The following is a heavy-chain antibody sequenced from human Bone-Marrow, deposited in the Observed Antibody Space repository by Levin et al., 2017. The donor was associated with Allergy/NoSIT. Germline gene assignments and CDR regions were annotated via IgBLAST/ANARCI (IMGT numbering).Heavy chain of an antibody. CDR2: IWYDGGSK. D-gene: IGHD6-25*01. Sequence: GGSLRLSCAASGFSFNNYVMHWVRQAPDKGLEWMALIWYDGGSKYYAESVKGRFTIARDNSKNTLFLQMNSLRVDDTATYYCAKAHDGGSYYFDFWGQGTLVTVSS. J-gene: IGHJ4*02. CDR3: AKAHDGGSYYFDF. CDR1: GFSFNNYV. V-gene: IGHV3-30*02.